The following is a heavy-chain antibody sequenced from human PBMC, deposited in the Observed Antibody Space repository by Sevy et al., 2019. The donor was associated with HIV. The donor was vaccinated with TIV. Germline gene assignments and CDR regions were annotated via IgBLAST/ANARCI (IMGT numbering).Heavy chain of an antibody. J-gene: IGHJ4*02. Sequence: GGSLRLSCSASGFTFSSYAMHWVRQAPGKGLEYVSAISSNGGSTYYADSVKGRFTISRDNSKNTLYLQMSSLRAEDTAVYYCLKDAVDSSGYYFYYFDYWGQGTLVTVSS. D-gene: IGHD3-22*01. V-gene: IGHV3-64D*06. CDR1: GFTFSSYA. CDR3: LKDAVDSSGYYFYYFDY. CDR2: ISSNGGST.